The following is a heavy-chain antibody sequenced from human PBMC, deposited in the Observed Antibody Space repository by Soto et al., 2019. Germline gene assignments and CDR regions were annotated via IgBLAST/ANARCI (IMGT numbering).Heavy chain of an antibody. D-gene: IGHD3-3*01. Sequence: GGSLRLSCAASGFNVGAFAVNWVRQAPGKGLEWVSGISVSDAFIYYADSVRGRFSISRDASENILYLQMNSLRVDDTALYYCARWSYLDYWGQGTRVTVSS. CDR2: ISVSDAFI. J-gene: IGHJ4*02. V-gene: IGHV3-23*01. CDR1: GFNVGAFA. CDR3: ARWSYLDY.